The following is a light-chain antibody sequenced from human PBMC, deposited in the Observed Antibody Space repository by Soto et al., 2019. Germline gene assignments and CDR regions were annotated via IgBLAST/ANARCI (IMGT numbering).Light chain of an antibody. CDR1: QSVGSS. J-gene: IGKJ1*01. V-gene: IGKV3-11*01. CDR2: DAS. Sequence: EIVLTQSPATLSLSPGERATLSCRVSQSVGSSLAWYQQKPGQAPRLLIYDASNRATGIPARFSGSGSGTDFTLTINSLEPEDVAVYFCLRYSSSQWTFGQGTKVDIK. CDR3: LRYSSSQWT.